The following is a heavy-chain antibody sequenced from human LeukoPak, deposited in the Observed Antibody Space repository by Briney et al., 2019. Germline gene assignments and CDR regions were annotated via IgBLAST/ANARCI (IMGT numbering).Heavy chain of an antibody. CDR1: GGSISSYY. CDR3: ARMASPPLRYFDWLPKNWFDP. Sequence: SETLSLTCTVSGGSISSYYWSWIRQPAGKGLEWIGRIYTSGSTNYNPSLKSRVTMSVDTSKNQFSLKLSSVTAADTAVYYCARMASPPLRYFDWLPKNWFDPWGQGTLVTVSS. J-gene: IGHJ5*02. D-gene: IGHD3-9*01. V-gene: IGHV4-4*07. CDR2: IYTSGST.